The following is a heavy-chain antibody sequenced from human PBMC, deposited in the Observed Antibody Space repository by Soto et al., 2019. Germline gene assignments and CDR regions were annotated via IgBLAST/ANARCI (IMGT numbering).Heavy chain of an antibody. Sequence: GASVKVSCKAAAYTFTSYDINWVRQATGQDFEWMGWMNPNNGNTAYTQKFQGRVTMTRDTSKSTAFMELSSLTSEDTAVYYCARGPRNWAVDYWGQGTLVTVSS. CDR2: MNPNNGNT. V-gene: IGHV1-8*01. CDR3: ARGPRNWAVDY. CDR1: AYTFTSYD. D-gene: IGHD7-27*01. J-gene: IGHJ4*02.